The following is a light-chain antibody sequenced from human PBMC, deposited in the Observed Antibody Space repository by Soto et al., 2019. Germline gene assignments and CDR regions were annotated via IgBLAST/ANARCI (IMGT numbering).Light chain of an antibody. Sequence: DIVMTQSPGTLSVSPGERATLSCRASQSVSSNLAWYQHKPGQALRLLIYGVSTRATGVPATFSGSGSGTEFTLTISSLQSEGFAIYYCQQYNNWPRTFGQGTKV. CDR3: QQYNNWPRT. CDR1: QSVSSN. J-gene: IGKJ1*01. CDR2: GVS. V-gene: IGKV3-15*01.